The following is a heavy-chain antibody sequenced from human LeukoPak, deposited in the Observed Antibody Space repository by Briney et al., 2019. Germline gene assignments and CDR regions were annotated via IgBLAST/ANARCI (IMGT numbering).Heavy chain of an antibody. V-gene: IGHV3-48*04. CDR1: GFTFSSYS. J-gene: IGHJ4*02. CDR3: ARDHNYAFDN. CDR2: IGISSGNT. Sequence: GGSLRLSCAASGFTFSSYSMNWVRQAPGKGLEWISYIGISSGNTKYADSVKGRFTISGDSARNSLYLQMNSLRVEDSAVYYCARDHNYAFDNWGQGTLVTVSS. D-gene: IGHD1-1*01.